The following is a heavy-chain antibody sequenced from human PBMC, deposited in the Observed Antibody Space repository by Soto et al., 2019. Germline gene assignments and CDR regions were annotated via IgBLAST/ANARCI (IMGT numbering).Heavy chain of an antibody. CDR2: INHSGST. D-gene: IGHD2-15*01. J-gene: IGHJ4*02. V-gene: IGHV4-34*01. Sequence: SETLSLTCAVYGGSFSGYYWSWIRQPPGKGLEWIGEINHSGSTNYNPSLKSRVTISVDTSKNQFSLKLSSVTAADTAVYYCARDEGGDIETFDYWGQGTLVTVSS. CDR1: GGSFSGYY. CDR3: ARDEGGDIETFDY.